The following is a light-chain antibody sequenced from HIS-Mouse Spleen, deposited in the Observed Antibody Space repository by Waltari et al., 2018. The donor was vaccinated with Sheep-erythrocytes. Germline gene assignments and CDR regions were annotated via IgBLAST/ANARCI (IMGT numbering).Light chain of an antibody. CDR2: QDT. V-gene: IGLV3-1*01. CDR3: QAWDSSIVV. Sequence: SSELTQPPSVSVSPGQTASITCSGDKLGDKYACWYQQKPGQSPVLVIYQDTKRPSGIPERCSGSNSGNTATLTISGTQAMDEADYYCQAWDSSIVVFGGGPKLTVL. J-gene: IGLJ2*01. CDR1: KLGDKY.